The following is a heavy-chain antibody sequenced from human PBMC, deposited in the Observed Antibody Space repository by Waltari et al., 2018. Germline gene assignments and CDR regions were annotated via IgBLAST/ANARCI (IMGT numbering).Heavy chain of an antibody. CDR2: IYTSGST. CDR1: GGSISSYY. D-gene: IGHD2-2*01. CDR3: ARDDCSSTSCYTGLAFDI. Sequence: QVQLQESGPGLVKPSETLSLTCTVSGGSISSYYWSWIRQPAGKGLEWIGRIYTSGSTNYNPSLKSRVTMSVATSKNQFSLKLSSVTAADTAVYYCARDDCSSTSCYTGLAFDIWGQGTMVTVSS. V-gene: IGHV4-4*07. J-gene: IGHJ3*02.